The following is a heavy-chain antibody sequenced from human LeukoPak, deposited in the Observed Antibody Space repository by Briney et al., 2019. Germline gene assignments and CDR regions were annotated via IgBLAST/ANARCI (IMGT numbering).Heavy chain of an antibody. CDR2: IIPIFGTA. D-gene: IGHD3-22*01. CDR1: GGTFSSYA. Sequence: SVKVSCKASGGTFSSYAISWVRQAPGQGLEWMGGIIPIFGTANYAQKFQGRVTITTDESTSTAYMELSSLRSEDTAVYYCARDLLDYYDSSGYYGYWGQGTLVTVSS. J-gene: IGHJ4*02. V-gene: IGHV1-69*05. CDR3: ARDLLDYYDSSGYYGY.